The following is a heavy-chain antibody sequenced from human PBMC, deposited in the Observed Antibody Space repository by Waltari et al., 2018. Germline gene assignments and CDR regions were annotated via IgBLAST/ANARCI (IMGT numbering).Heavy chain of an antibody. CDR2: ITNSGDST. V-gene: IGHV3-23*01. Sequence: EVQLLESGGGLVQPGGSLRLSCEASELTFSTYAMSWVRQAPGKGLEWVSAITNSGDSTYYADSVKGRFTISRDNSKNTLYLQMNSLRAEDTAIYYCAEDHGWLHYYWGQGTLVTVSS. D-gene: IGHD5-12*01. CDR3: AEDHGWLHYY. CDR1: ELTFSTYA. J-gene: IGHJ4*02.